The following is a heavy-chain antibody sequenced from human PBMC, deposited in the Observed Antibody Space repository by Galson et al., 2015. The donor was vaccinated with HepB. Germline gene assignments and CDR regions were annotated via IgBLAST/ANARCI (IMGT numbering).Heavy chain of an antibody. CDR1: GGTISSYA. V-gene: IGHV1-69*06. D-gene: IGHD4-23*01. CDR2: IIPTFGTA. CDR3: ARGGNSVYQYYGMDV. Sequence: SVKVSCKASGGTISSYAISWVRQAPGQGLEWMAGIIPTFGTANYAQRFQGRVTLTADKSTSTAYMELNSLRSADTAVYFCARGGNSVYQYYGMDVWGQGTTVTVSS. J-gene: IGHJ6*02.